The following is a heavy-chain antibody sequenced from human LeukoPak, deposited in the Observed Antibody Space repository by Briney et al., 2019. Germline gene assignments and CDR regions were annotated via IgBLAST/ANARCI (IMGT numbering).Heavy chain of an antibody. CDR3: ARSGCSSTSCYQADY. V-gene: IGHV4-61*02. Sequence: PSQTLSLTCTVSGASICSGSYYWNWIRQPAGKGLEWIGRIYTSGNINYNPSLKSRVTISVDTSKNQFSLKLSSVTAADTAVYYCARSGCSSTSCYQADYWGQGTLVTVSS. CDR2: IYTSGNI. D-gene: IGHD2-2*01. J-gene: IGHJ4*02. CDR1: GASICSGSYY.